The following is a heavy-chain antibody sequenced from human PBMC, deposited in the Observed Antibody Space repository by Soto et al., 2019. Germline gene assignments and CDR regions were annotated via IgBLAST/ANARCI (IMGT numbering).Heavy chain of an antibody. Sequence: QVQLVQSGAEVKKPGASVKVSCKASGYTFTSYGISWVRQAPGQGLEWMGWISAYNGNTNYAQKLQGRVTMTTDTSTSTAYMELRSLRPDDTAVYYCAGDLSSPLEGDAFDIWGQGTMVTVSS. CDR3: AGDLSSPLEGDAFDI. J-gene: IGHJ3*02. CDR1: GYTFTSYG. V-gene: IGHV1-18*01. D-gene: IGHD1-1*01. CDR2: ISAYNGNT.